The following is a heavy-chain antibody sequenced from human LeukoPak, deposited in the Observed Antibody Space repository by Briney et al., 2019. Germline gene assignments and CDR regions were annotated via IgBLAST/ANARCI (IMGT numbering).Heavy chain of an antibody. CDR2: IYYSGST. J-gene: IGHJ4*02. Sequence: SETLSLTCTVSGGSISSSSYYWGWIRQPPGKGLEWIGSIYYSGSTYYNPSLKSRVTISVDTSKNQFSLKLRSVTAADTAVYYCARQAGASDYWGQGTLVTVSS. CDR1: GGSISSSSYY. CDR3: ARQAGASDY. D-gene: IGHD1-26*01. V-gene: IGHV4-39*01.